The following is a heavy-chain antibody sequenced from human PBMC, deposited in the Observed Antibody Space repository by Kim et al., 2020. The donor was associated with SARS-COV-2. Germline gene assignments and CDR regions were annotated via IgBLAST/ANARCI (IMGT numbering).Heavy chain of an antibody. V-gene: IGHV3-30*18. J-gene: IGHJ4*02. Sequence: GGSLRLSCAASGFTFSSYGMHWVRQAPGKGLEWVAVISYDGSNKYYADSVKGRFTISRDNSKNTLYLQMNSLRAEDTAVYYCAKSPSGTPYSYEGYYFDYWGQGTLVTVSS. CDR2: ISYDGSNK. D-gene: IGHD5-18*01. CDR3: AKSPSGTPYSYEGYYFDY. CDR1: GFTFSSYG.